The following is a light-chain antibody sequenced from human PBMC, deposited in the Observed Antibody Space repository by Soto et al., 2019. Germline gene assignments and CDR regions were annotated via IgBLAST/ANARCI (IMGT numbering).Light chain of an antibody. Sequence: IVLTQSPGTLSLSPGERATLSCRASQSVSNNLAWYQQKPGLAPRLLIYDASSRATGIPDRFSGSGSGTDFTLTISRLEPEDFAVYYCQQYGSSPLTFGQGTRLEI. J-gene: IGKJ5*01. CDR3: QQYGSSPLT. CDR2: DAS. CDR1: QSVSNN. V-gene: IGKV3D-20*01.